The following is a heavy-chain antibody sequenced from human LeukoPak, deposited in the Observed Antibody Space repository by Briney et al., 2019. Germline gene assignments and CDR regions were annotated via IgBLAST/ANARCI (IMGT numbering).Heavy chain of an antibody. D-gene: IGHD2-15*01. CDR3: ARAPAGCGGTCPFDS. CDR2: IYSSGRT. V-gene: IGHV4-4*07. J-gene: IGHJ4*02. Sequence: PSETLSLICTVSGGSISSCFWSWIRQPAGKGLEGFGRIYSSGRTNYNPSLKSRDTLTQATSKNQFSLKLTSGPAADTAVYCCARAPAGCGGTCPFDSWGRGNLVPVFS. CDR1: GGSISSCF.